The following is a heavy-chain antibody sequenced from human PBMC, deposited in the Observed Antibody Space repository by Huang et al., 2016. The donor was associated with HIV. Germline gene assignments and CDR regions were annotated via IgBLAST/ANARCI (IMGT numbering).Heavy chain of an antibody. CDR3: ARQWTILEWLLGLDV. CDR1: GGSFTGHY. J-gene: IGHJ6*02. CDR2: GKESRAT. V-gene: IGHV4-34*02. Sequence: QMQLQQRGAGLLKPSETLSLTCGASGGSFTGHYLTWIRQAPGKCLEWLGEGKESRATNYNPALNGRGTISLDKSNRELSLNLRSVTAADTAVYYCARQWTILEWLLGLDVWGQGTTVIVSS. D-gene: IGHD3-3*01.